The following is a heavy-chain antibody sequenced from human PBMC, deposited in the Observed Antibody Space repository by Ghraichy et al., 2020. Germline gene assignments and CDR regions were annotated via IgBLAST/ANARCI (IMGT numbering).Heavy chain of an antibody. V-gene: IGHV4-39*01. Sequence: SQTLSLTCTVSGGSISSGSYYWGWIRQPPGKGLEWIGSIYYSGSTYYNPSLESRVTISVDTSKNQFSLKLSSVTAADTAVYYCARWTTGKNYYYYGMDVWGQGTTVAVSS. CDR2: IYYSGST. CDR1: GGSISSGSYY. D-gene: IGHD4-17*01. CDR3: ARWTTGKNYYYYGMDV. J-gene: IGHJ6*02.